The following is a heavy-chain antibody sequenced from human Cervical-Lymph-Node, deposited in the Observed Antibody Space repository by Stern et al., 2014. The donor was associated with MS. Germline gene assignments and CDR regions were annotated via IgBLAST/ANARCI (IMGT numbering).Heavy chain of an antibody. CDR1: GFAFDDYA. Sequence: EVQLLESGGGLVQPGRSLRLSCAAAGFAFDDYAMHWVRQAPGKGLEWVSGISWGGTKIGYADSVKGRFTISRDNAKNSLFLQMNNLRAEDTALYYCATANYEFGYYGMDVWGQGTAVTVS. V-gene: IGHV3-9*01. CDR2: ISWGGTKI. CDR3: ATANYEFGYYGMDV. J-gene: IGHJ6*02. D-gene: IGHD3-3*01.